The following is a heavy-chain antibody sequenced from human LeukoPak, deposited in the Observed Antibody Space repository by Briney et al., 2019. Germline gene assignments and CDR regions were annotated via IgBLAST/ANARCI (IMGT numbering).Heavy chain of an antibody. D-gene: IGHD2-2*02. CDR2: IYYSGST. CDR1: GDSISSGGYY. V-gene: IGHV4-39*01. CDR3: ARSLKYHNWFDP. J-gene: IGHJ5*02. Sequence: SQTLSLTCTVSGDSISSGGYYWSWIRQHPGKGLEWIGSIYYSGSTYYNPSLKSRVTISVDTSKNQFSLKLSSVTAADTAVYYCARSLKYHNWFDPWGQGTLVTVSS.